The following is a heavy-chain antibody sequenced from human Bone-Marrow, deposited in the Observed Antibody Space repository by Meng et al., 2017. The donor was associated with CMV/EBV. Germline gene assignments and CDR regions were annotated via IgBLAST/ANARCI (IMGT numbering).Heavy chain of an antibody. CDR1: GFTFSSYA. J-gene: IGHJ4*02. CDR2: ISYDGSNK. CDR3: ARNGVRGVWGYYFDY. V-gene: IGHV3-30*04. D-gene: IGHD3-10*01. Sequence: GESLKISCAASGFTFSSYAMHWVRQAPGKGLEWVAVISYDGSNKYYADSVKGRFTISRDNSKNTLYLQMNSLRAEDTAVYYCARNGVRGVWGYYFDYWGPGTLVTVSS.